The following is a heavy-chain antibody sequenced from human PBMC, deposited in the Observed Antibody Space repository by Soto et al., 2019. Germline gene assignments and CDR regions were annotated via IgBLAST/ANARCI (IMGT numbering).Heavy chain of an antibody. J-gene: IGHJ2*01. V-gene: IGHV1-2*04. Sequence: QVQLVQSGAEVKKPGASVKVSCKASGYTFTGYYMHWVRQAPGQGLEWMGWINPNSGGTNYAQKVRGWVTMTMDTSISTAYMELSRLRSDDTAVYYCARGRRITGTTLTNRSYWYFDLWGRGTLVTVSS. D-gene: IGHD1-7*01. CDR3: ARGRRITGTTLTNRSYWYFDL. CDR1: GYTFTGYY. CDR2: INPNSGGT.